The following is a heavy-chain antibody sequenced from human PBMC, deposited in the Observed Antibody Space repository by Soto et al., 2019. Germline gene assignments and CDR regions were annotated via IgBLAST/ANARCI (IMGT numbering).Heavy chain of an antibody. Sequence: QVPLVQSGAEVKKPGASVKVSCKASGYTFTSYGIIWVRQAPGQGLEWMGWISAYNGNTNYAQKLQGRVTMTTDTTTSTAYMELRSLRSDDTAVYYCARVPSAGGYCSSTSCYLSWFDPWGQGTLVTVSS. CDR2: ISAYNGNT. V-gene: IGHV1-18*01. J-gene: IGHJ5*02. CDR3: ARVPSAGGYCSSTSCYLSWFDP. D-gene: IGHD2-2*01. CDR1: GYTFTSYG.